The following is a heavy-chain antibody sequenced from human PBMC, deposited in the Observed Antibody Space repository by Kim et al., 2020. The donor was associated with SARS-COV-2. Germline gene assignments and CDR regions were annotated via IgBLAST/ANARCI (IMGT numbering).Heavy chain of an antibody. CDR2: ISGSGSSI. V-gene: IGHV3-23*01. CDR3: AKDLYYGSGSYPLFGVAV. J-gene: IGHJ6*02. CDR1: GFTFSGYA. Sequence: GGSLRLSCAASGFTFSGYAMSWVRQAPGKGLEWVSAISGSGSSIYYADSVKGRFTISRDNSKNTLYLQMNSLRAGDTAVYYCAKDLYYGSGSYPLFGVAVWGQGTTVTVSS. D-gene: IGHD3-10*01.